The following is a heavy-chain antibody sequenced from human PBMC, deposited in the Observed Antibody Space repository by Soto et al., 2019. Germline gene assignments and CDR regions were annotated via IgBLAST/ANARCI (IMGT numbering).Heavy chain of an antibody. CDR2: FSLSGTT. J-gene: IGHJ4*02. CDR1: GTSITGSSC. Sequence: PSETLSLTGTGSGTSITGSSCVRWMRQPGGKGLEWIGRFSLSGTTNYNPSLRSRVTMSADVSKNQFSLRLTSVTAADTALYYCARGMTPPGAPAWYYFDSWGQGTLVTVSS. CDR3: ARGMTPPGAPAWYYFDS. D-gene: IGHD2-8*02. V-gene: IGHV4-4*07.